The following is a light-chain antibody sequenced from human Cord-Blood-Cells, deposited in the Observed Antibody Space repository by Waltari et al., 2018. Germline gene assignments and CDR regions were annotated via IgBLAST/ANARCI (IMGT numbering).Light chain of an antibody. CDR2: DAS. Sequence: DIQMTQSPSSLSPSVGDRVTITCQASPDISYYLNWYQQKPGKAPKLLIYDASSLETGVPSRFSGSGSGTDFTFTISSLQSEDIATYYCQQYDNLPRTFGQGTKVEIK. J-gene: IGKJ1*01. CDR1: PDISYY. CDR3: QQYDNLPRT. V-gene: IGKV1-33*01.